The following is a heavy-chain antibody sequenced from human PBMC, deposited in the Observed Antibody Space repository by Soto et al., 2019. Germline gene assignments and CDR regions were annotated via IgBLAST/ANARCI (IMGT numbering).Heavy chain of an antibody. CDR2: ISGSGGST. D-gene: IGHD3-22*01. J-gene: IGHJ4*02. V-gene: IGHV3-23*01. CDR3: ANSYDSGGYLNPRCDY. CDR1: GFTFSSYA. Sequence: GGSLRLSCAASGFTFSSYAMSWVRQAPGKGLEWVSAISGSGGSTYYADSVKGRFTISRDNSKNTLYLQMNSLRAEDTAVYYCANSYDSGGYLNPRCDYWGKGSPGTVPS.